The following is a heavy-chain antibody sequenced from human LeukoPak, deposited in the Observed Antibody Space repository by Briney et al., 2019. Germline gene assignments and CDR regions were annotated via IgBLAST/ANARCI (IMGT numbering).Heavy chain of an antibody. V-gene: IGHV4-59*11. CDR2: IYYSGST. Sequence: PSETLSLTCTVSGGSISSHYWSWIRQLPGKGLEWIGYIYYSGSTNYNPSLKSRVTISVETSKNQFSLKLSSVTAADTAVYYCARVTYYYYYMDVWGKGTTVTVSS. CDR3: ARVTYYYYYMDV. CDR1: GGSISSHY. J-gene: IGHJ6*03.